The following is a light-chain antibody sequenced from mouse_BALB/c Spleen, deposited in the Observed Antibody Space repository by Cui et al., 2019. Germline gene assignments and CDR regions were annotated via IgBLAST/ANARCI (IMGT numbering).Light chain of an antibody. CDR3: QNGHSFPFT. V-gene: IGKV5-39*01. CDR1: QSISDY. CDR2: YAS. J-gene: IGKJ4*01. Sequence: DIVMTQSPATLSVTPGDRFPLSCRASQSISDYLHWYQQKSHESPRLLIKYASQSISGIPSRFSGSGSGSDFTLSINSVEPEDVGVYYCQNGHSFPFTFGSGTKLEIK.